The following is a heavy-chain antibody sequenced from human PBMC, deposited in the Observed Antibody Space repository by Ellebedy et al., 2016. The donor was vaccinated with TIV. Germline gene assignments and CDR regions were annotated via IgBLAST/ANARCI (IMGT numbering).Heavy chain of an antibody. CDR1: GYNFSRYW. Sequence: GESLKISXKGSGYNFSRYWIGWVRQMPGKGLEWMGIIYPGDSDTKYSPSCQGQVTISADKSINTAYLQWRRLKSSDTAMYYCARGVAYSEGEYYFEYWGQGTQVTVSS. CDR3: ARGVAYSEGEYYFEY. CDR2: IYPGDSDT. J-gene: IGHJ4*02. D-gene: IGHD3-16*01. V-gene: IGHV5-51*01.